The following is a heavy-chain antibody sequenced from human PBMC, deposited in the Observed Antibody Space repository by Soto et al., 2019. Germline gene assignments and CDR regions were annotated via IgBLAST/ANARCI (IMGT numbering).Heavy chain of an antibody. D-gene: IGHD4-4*01. V-gene: IGHV1-46*03. J-gene: IGHJ4*02. CDR1: GYTFTSYY. CDR3: ARDAGDDYSNYVFSY. Sequence: QVQLVQSGAEVKKPGASVKVSCKASGYTFTSYYMHWGRQAPGQGLEWMGIINPSGGSTSYAQKFQGRVTMTRDTSTSKVYMELSSLRSEDTAVYYCARDAGDDYSNYVFSYWGQGTLVTVSS. CDR2: INPSGGST.